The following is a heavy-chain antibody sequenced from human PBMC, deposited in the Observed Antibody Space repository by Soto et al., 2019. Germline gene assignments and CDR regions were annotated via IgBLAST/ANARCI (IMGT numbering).Heavy chain of an antibody. D-gene: IGHD2-15*01. Sequence: PGVSLRLSCAASGFTFSSYSMNWVRQAQGKGLEWVSYISSSGSTIHYADSVEGRFTISRDNAKNSLYLQMYSLRDEDTAVYYCARHGLRFKVVAATFFDYWGQGTLVTVSS. V-gene: IGHV3-48*02. J-gene: IGHJ4*02. CDR3: ARHGLRFKVVAATFFDY. CDR2: ISSSGSTI. CDR1: GFTFSSYS.